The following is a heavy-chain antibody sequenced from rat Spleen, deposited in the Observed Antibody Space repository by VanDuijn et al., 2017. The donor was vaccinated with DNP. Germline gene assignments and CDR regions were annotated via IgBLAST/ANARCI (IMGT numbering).Heavy chain of an antibody. Sequence: EVQLVESGGDLVQPGRSLKLSCVASGFTFSNYGMAWVRQAPKKGLEWIASITSGTGTTSYADAVKGRFTISRDNAKNTLYLQMDSLRSEDTATYYCATGTLAYWGQGTLVSVSS. CDR2: ITSGTGTT. CDR3: ATGTLAY. V-gene: IGHV5S13*01. J-gene: IGHJ3*01. CDR1: GFTFSNYG.